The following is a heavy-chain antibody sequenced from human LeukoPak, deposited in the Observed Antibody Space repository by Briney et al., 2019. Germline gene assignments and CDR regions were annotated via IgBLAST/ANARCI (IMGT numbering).Heavy chain of an antibody. CDR2: ISAYNGNT. D-gene: IGHD3-10*01. Sequence: ASVKASCKASGYTFTSYGISWVRQAPGQGLEWMGWISAYNGNTNYAQKLQGRVTMTTDTSTSTAYMELRSLRSDDTAVYYCARDHLGAMVRGVMGYYGMDVWGQGTTVTVSS. J-gene: IGHJ6*02. V-gene: IGHV1-18*01. CDR1: GYTFTSYG. CDR3: ARDHLGAMVRGVMGYYGMDV.